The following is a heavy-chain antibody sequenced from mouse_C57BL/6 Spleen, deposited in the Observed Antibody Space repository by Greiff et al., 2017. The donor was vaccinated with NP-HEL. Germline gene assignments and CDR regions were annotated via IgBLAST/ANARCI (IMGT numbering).Heavy chain of an antibody. D-gene: IGHD1-1*01. J-gene: IGHJ2*01. V-gene: IGHV1-50*01. Sequence: QVQLQQPGAELVKPGASVKLSCKASGYTFTSYWMQWVKQRPGQGLEWIGEIDPSDSYTNYNQKFKGKATLTVDTSSSTAYMQLSSLTSEDSAVYYCARDYYGSSYVYWGQGTTLTVSS. CDR1: GYTFTSYW. CDR3: ARDYYGSSYVY. CDR2: IDPSDSYT.